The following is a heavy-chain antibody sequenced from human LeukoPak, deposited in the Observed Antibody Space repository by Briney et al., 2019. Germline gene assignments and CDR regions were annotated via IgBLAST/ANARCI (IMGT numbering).Heavy chain of an antibody. CDR3: ARRLWFGGPFDY. Sequence: SETLSLTCTVSGGSISSNSYYWGWIRQPPGKGLEWIGSIYYSGSTYYNPSLKSRVTISVDTSKNQFSLKLSSVTAADTAVYYCARRLWFGGPFDYWGQGTLVTVSS. D-gene: IGHD3-10*01. CDR1: GGSISSNSYY. V-gene: IGHV4-39*01. CDR2: IYYSGST. J-gene: IGHJ4*02.